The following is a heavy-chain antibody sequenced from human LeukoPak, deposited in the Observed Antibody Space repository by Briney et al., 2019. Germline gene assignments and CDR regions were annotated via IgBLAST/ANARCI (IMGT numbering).Heavy chain of an antibody. Sequence: GGSLRLYCAVSGFTFSDYYMTWIRQAPGKGLEWISHISTSGTTIYYADSVKGRFTISRDNAKNSLYLQMNSLRAEDTAVYYCARAQFYGLDYWGQGTLVTVSS. CDR2: ISTSGTTI. CDR1: GFTFSDYY. J-gene: IGHJ4*02. D-gene: IGHD3-10*01. CDR3: ARAQFYGLDY. V-gene: IGHV3-11*01.